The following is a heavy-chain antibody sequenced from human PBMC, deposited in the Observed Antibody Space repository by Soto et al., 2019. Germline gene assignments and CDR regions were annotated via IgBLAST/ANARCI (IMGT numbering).Heavy chain of an antibody. D-gene: IGHD3-10*01. CDR1: GYTFTGYY. J-gene: IGHJ4*02. CDR2: INPNSGGT. V-gene: IGHV1-2*02. Sequence: ASVKVSCKASGYTFTGYYMHWVRQAPGQGLEWMGWINPNSGGTNYAQKFQGRVTMTRDTSISTAYMELSRLRSDDTAVYYCARDREYYGSGSYYDYWGQGTPVTVSS. CDR3: ARDREYYGSGSYYDY.